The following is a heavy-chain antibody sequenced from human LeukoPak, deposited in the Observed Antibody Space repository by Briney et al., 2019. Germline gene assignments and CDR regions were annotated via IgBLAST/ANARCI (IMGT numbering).Heavy chain of an antibody. Sequence: SETLSLTCTVSGGSISSSNWWSWVRQPPGKGLEWIGEINHSGSTNYNPSLKSRVTISVDTSKNQFSLKLTSVTAADTAVYYCARGTGFGEPTDFWGQGTLVTVSS. V-gene: IGHV4-4*02. J-gene: IGHJ4*02. CDR1: GGSISSSNW. D-gene: IGHD3-10*01. CDR3: ARGTGFGEPTDF. CDR2: INHSGST.